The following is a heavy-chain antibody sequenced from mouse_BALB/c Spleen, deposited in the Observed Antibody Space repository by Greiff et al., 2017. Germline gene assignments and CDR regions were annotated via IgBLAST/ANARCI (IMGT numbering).Heavy chain of an antibody. CDR1: GYSITSDYA. V-gene: IGHV3-2*02. J-gene: IGHJ4*01. Sequence: EVKLMESGPGLVKPSQSLSLTCTVTGYSITSDYAWNWIRQFPGNKLEWMGYISYSGSTSYNPSLKSRISITRDTSKNQFFLQLNSVTTEDTATYYCARWGMITGAMDYWGQGTSVTVSS. CDR3: ARWGMITGAMDY. D-gene: IGHD2-4*01. CDR2: ISYSGST.